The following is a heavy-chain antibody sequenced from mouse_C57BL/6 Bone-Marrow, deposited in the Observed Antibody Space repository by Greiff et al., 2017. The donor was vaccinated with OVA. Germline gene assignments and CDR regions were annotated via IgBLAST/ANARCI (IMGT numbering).Heavy chain of an antibody. CDR1: GFTFSSYA. CDR2: ISDGGSYT. CDR3: ARKGYDGYYVSYFDY. D-gene: IGHD2-3*01. V-gene: IGHV5-4*01. J-gene: IGHJ2*01. Sequence: EVQGVESGGGLVKPGGSLKLSCAASGFTFSSYAMSWVRQTPEKRLEWVATISDGGSYTYYQENVKGRFTITRDNAKNNLYLQMSHLKSEDTAMYYCARKGYDGYYVSYFDYWGQGTTLTVSS.